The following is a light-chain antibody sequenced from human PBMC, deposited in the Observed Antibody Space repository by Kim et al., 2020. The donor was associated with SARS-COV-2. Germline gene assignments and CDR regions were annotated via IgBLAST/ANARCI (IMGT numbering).Light chain of an antibody. CDR2: YDS. Sequence: SYELTQPPSVSVAPGKTARITCGGNNIGSKSVHWYRQKPGQAPVLVIYYDSDRPSGIPERFSGSNSGNTATLTISRVEAGDEADYYCQVWDSSSVVFGGGTKLTVL. J-gene: IGLJ2*01. V-gene: IGLV3-21*04. CDR3: QVWDSSSVV. CDR1: NIGSKS.